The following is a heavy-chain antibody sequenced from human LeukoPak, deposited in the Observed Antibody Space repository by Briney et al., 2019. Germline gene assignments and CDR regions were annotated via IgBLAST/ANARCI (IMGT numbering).Heavy chain of an antibody. CDR2: ISAYNGNT. Sequence: GASVKVSCKASGYTFTSYGISWLRQAPGQGLEWMGWISAYNGNTNYAQKLQGRVTMTTDTSTSTAYMELRSLRSDDTAVYYCARDRALEWLTKSYYYYGMDVWGQGTTVTVSS. D-gene: IGHD3-3*01. CDR1: GYTFTSYG. CDR3: ARDRALEWLTKSYYYYGMDV. J-gene: IGHJ6*02. V-gene: IGHV1-18*01.